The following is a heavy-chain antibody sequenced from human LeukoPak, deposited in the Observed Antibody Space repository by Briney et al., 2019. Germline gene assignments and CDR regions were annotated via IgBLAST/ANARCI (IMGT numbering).Heavy chain of an antibody. CDR2: INPNSGGT. D-gene: IGHD6-13*01. CDR3: ARDHSSSWYYLFDY. CDR1: GYTFTGYY. J-gene: IGHJ4*02. V-gene: IGHV1-2*02. Sequence: ASVKVSCKASGYTFTGYYMHWVRQAPGQGVEGMGWINPNSGGTNYAQKFQGRVTMTRDTSISTAYMELSRLRSDDTAVYYCARDHSSSWYYLFDYWGQGTLVTVSS.